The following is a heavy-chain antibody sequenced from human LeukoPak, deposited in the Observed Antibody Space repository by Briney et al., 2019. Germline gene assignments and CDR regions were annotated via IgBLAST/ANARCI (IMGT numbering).Heavy chain of an antibody. V-gene: IGHV1-18*01. CDR1: GGTFSSYV. J-gene: IGHJ5*02. Sequence: ASVKVSCKASGGTFSSYVISWVRQAPGQGLEWMGWISAYNGNTNYAQKLQGRVTMTTDTSTSTAYMELRSLRSDDTAVYYCARCRSWGNWFDPWGQGTLVTVSS. CDR2: ISAYNGNT. D-gene: IGHD6-13*01. CDR3: ARCRSWGNWFDP.